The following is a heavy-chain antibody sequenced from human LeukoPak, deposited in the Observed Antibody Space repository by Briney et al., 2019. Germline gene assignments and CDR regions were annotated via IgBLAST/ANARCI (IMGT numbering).Heavy chain of an antibody. D-gene: IGHD3-10*01. Sequence: GGSLRLSCAASGFTFSDYYMSWIRQAPGKGLEWVSYISSSGSTIYYADSVKGRFTISRDNAKNSLYLQMDSLRAEDTAVYYCAKDLVRYGSGADAFDIWGQGTMVTVSS. CDR1: GFTFSDYY. CDR2: ISSSGSTI. V-gene: IGHV3-11*01. J-gene: IGHJ3*02. CDR3: AKDLVRYGSGADAFDI.